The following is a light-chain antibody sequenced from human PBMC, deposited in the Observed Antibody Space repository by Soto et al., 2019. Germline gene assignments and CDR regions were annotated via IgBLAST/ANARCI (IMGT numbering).Light chain of an antibody. V-gene: IGKV1-5*03. CDR1: QRISSW. Sequence: DIQMTQSPSTLSASVGDRVTITCRASQRISSWLAWYQQKPGKAPKLLIYKASSLESGVPSRFSGSGSGTEFTLTISSLQPDEFATYYCQQYNSYPYTFGQGTKLEIK. J-gene: IGKJ2*01. CDR3: QQYNSYPYT. CDR2: KAS.